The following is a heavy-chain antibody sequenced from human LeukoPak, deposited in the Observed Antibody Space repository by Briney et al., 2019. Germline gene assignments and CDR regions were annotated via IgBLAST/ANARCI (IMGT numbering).Heavy chain of an antibody. J-gene: IGHJ4*02. CDR3: AKDPSYGDYVGYFDY. CDR2: ISYDGSNK. V-gene: IGHV3-30*18. D-gene: IGHD4-17*01. CDR1: GFTFDDYG. Sequence: GGSLRLSCAASGFTFDDYGMSWVRQAPGKGLEWVAVISYDGSNKYYADSVKGRFTISRDNSKNTLYLQMNSLRAEDTAVYYCAKDPSYGDYVGYFDYWGQGTLVTVSS.